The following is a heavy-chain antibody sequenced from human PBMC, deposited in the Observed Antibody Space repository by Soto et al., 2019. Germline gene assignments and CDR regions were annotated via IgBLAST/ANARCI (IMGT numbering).Heavy chain of an antibody. V-gene: IGHV3-7*05. CDR1: GFTFSNYW. CDR2: IKEDGSEK. CDR3: ARYPRGYCSGGTCSE. D-gene: IGHD2-15*01. Sequence: EVQLVESGGDLVQPGGSLRLSCAASGFTFSNYWMSWVRQAPGKGLEWVANIKEDGSEKYYVDSVKGRFTISRDNAKKSLYLQMNSLRAEDTAVYYCARYPRGYCSGGTCSEWGQGTLVTVSS. J-gene: IGHJ4*02.